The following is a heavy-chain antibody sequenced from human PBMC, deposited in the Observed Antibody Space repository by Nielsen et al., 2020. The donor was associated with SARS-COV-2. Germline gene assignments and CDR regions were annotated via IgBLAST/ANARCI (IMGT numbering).Heavy chain of an antibody. CDR2: ISHSGSA. CDR3: ARARDFLTGYYAVASYYFDF. Sequence: SETLSLTCTVSGGSISSGDFYWSWIRQAPGKGLEWIGYISHSGSAFYHPSLRSRARISVDPSKNQFSLRLSSVTAADTAIYYCARARDFLTGYYAVASYYFDFWGQGTLVTVSS. D-gene: IGHD3-9*01. CDR1: GGSISSGDFY. V-gene: IGHV4-30-4*01. J-gene: IGHJ4*02.